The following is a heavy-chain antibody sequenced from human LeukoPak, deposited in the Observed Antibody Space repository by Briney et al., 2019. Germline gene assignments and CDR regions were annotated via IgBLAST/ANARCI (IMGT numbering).Heavy chain of an antibody. Sequence: PGGSLRLSCAASGFSVSNNYLSWVRQPPGKGLEWVSVIHSGGRTKYADSVKGRFTISRDNAKNSLYLQMNSLRAEDTAVYYCARDLSTMIPFDYWGQGTLVTVSS. J-gene: IGHJ4*02. V-gene: IGHV3-66*01. D-gene: IGHD3-22*01. CDR1: GFSVSNNY. CDR3: ARDLSTMIPFDY. CDR2: IHSGGRT.